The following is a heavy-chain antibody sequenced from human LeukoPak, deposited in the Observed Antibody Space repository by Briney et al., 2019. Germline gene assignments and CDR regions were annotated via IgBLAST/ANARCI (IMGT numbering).Heavy chain of an antibody. CDR2: IYYSGST. D-gene: IGHD3-10*01. Sequence: PSETLSLTCTVSGGSISSYYWSWIRQPPGKGLEWIGYIYYSGSTNYSPSLKSRVTISVDTSKNQFSLKLSSVTAADTAVYYCARDHGSGSYDYWGQGTLVTVSS. J-gene: IGHJ4*02. V-gene: IGHV4-59*01. CDR3: ARDHGSGSYDY. CDR1: GGSISSYY.